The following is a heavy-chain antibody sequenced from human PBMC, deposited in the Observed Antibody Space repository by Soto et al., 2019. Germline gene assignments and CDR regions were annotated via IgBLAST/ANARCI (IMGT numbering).Heavy chain of an antibody. Sequence: ASVKVSCKASGYTFTSYDINWVRQATGQGLEWMGWMNPNSGNTGYAQKFQGRVTMTRNTSISTAYMELSSLRSEDTAVYYCARAVAGRLFYGYWAQGTLVTVSS. V-gene: IGHV1-8*01. J-gene: IGHJ1*01. D-gene: IGHD6-19*01. CDR1: GYTFTSYD. CDR3: ARAVAGRLFYGY. CDR2: MNPNSGNT.